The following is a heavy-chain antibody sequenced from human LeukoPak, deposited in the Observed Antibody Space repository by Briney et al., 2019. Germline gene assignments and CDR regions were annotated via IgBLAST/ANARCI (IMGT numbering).Heavy chain of an antibody. CDR2: IYWNDDK. CDR1: AFSLSTSGVN. V-gene: IGHV2-5*01. J-gene: IGHJ4*02. CDR3: ANRLTDTLAVGFVY. Sequence: SGPTLVIPSQTLTLTFSFCAFSLSTSGVNVGWIRQPPGKALEWLALIYWNDDKRYSPSLKNRLTITKDTSKNQVVLTMTNMDPVDTATYYCANRLTDTLAVGFVYSGQGTLVTVSS. D-gene: IGHD5-18*01.